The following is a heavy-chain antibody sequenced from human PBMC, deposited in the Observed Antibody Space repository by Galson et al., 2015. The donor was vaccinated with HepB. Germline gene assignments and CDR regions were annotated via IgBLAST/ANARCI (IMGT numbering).Heavy chain of an antibody. D-gene: IGHD3-3*01. V-gene: IGHV3-23*01. J-gene: IGHJ4*02. CDR2: ISGSGGST. CDR3: ARVPYYDFWSGYYTGTGVELGY. Sequence: SLRLSCAASGFTFSSYAMSWVRQAPGKGLEWVSAISGSGGSTYYADSVKGRFTISRDNSKNTLYLQMNSLRAEDTAVYYCARVPYYDFWSGYYTGTGVELGYWGQGTLVTVSS. CDR1: GFTFSSYA.